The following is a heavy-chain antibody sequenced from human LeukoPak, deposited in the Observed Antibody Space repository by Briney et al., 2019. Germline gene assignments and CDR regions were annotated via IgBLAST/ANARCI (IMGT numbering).Heavy chain of an antibody. CDR1: GGSISSYY. V-gene: IGHV4-59*01. CDR2: IYYSGST. D-gene: IGHD2-15*01. J-gene: IGHJ6*02. CDR3: ARNGYCSGGSCYQIYGMDV. Sequence: SETLSLTCTVSGGSISSYYWSWIRQPPGKGLEWIGYIYYSGSTNYNPSLKSRVTISVDTSKNQFSLKLSSVTAADTAVYYCARNGYCSGGSCYQIYGMDVWGQGTTVTVSS.